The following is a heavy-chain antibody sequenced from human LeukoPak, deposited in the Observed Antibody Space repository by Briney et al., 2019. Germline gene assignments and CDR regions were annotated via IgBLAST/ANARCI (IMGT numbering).Heavy chain of an antibody. D-gene: IGHD3-22*01. V-gene: IGHV4-39*07. CDR1: GGSIRSSSYY. Sequence: SETLSLTCTVSGGSIRSSSYYWGWIRQPPGKGLEWIGSIYYSGSTYYNPSLKSRVTISVDTSKNQFSLKLSSVTAADTAVYYCARVSAPYYYDSSGYYILTTYYFDYWGQGTLVTVSS. J-gene: IGHJ4*02. CDR3: ARVSAPYYYDSSGYYILTTYYFDY. CDR2: IYYSGST.